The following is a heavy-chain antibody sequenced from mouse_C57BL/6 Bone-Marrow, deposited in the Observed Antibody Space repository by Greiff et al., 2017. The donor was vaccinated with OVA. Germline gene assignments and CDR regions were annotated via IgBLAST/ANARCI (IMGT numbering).Heavy chain of an antibody. CDR1: GFSFNTYA. J-gene: IGHJ1*03. V-gene: IGHV10-1*01. CDR3: VRPRSSYWYFDV. Sequence: GGGLVQPKGSLKLSCAASGFSFNTYAMNWVRQAPGKGLEWVARIRSKSNNYATYYADSVKDRFTISRDDSESMLYLQMNNLKTEDTAMYYCVRPRSSYWYFDVWGTGTTVTVSS. CDR2: IRSKSNNYAT. D-gene: IGHD1-1*01.